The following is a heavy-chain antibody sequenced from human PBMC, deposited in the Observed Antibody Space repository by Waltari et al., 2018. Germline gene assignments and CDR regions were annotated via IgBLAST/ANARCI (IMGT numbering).Heavy chain of an antibody. J-gene: IGHJ4*02. CDR3: AKGISGTNSGIDF. CDR1: GCTSITYP. V-gene: IGHV3-23*01. D-gene: IGHD1-26*01. CDR2: MSGSTGST. Sequence: EVQLLESGGGLVQPGGSQRLACSASGCTSITYPLTCVRPAPGKGLEWISLMSGSTGSTYYADSVKGRFTISRDNSKNTLYLQMNSLRAEDTAVFYCAKGISGTNSGIDFWGQGTLVTVSS.